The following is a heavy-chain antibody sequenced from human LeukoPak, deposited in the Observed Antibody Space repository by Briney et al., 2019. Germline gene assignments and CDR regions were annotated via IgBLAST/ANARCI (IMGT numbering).Heavy chain of an antibody. Sequence: GASVXVSCKASGYTFTSYDINWVRXATGQGLEWMGWMNPNSGNTGYAQKFQGRVTMTEDTSTDTAYMELSSLRSEDTAVYYCATDLSITGGGGYWGQGTLVTVSS. CDR3: ATDLSITGGGGY. CDR1: GYTFTSYD. J-gene: IGHJ4*02. D-gene: IGHD1-20*01. V-gene: IGHV1-8*01. CDR2: MNPNSGNT.